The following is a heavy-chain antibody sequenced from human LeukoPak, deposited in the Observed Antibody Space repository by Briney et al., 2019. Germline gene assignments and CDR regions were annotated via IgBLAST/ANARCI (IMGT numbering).Heavy chain of an antibody. CDR3: ARRGCSSTSCYPYYFDY. D-gene: IGHD2-2*01. CDR1: GGSISSYY. CDR2: IYYSGST. V-gene: IGHV4-59*08. J-gene: IGHJ4*02. Sequence: SETLSLTCTASGGSISSYYWSWIRQPPGKGLEWIGYIYYSGSTNYNPSLKSRVTISVDTSKNQFSLKLSSVTAADTAVYYCARRGCSSTSCYPYYFDYWGQGTLVTVSS.